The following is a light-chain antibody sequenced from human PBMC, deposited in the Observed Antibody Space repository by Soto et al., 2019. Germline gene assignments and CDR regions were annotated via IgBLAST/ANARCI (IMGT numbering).Light chain of an antibody. CDR2: GAS. Sequence: EIVLAQSPGTLSLSPGERATLSCRASQSVTNSFLAWYQQKPGQAPRLLIYGASRRATGIPDRFSGSGSGTDFTLTISRLEPEDFAVYYCQQYDTSPTTFGQGTKVEVK. CDR1: QSVTNSF. V-gene: IGKV3-20*01. J-gene: IGKJ1*01. CDR3: QQYDTSPTT.